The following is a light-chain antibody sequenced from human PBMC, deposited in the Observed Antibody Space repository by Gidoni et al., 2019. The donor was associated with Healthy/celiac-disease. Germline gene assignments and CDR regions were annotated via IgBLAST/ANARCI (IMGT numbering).Light chain of an antibody. CDR3: QQYNNWPPIT. CDR2: GAS. V-gene: IGKV3-15*01. Sequence: EIVMTQSPATLSVSPGERATLSCRASQSVSSNLAWYQQKPGQAPRLLILGASTRSTGIPASFSGSGSGTEFTLTISSLQSEDFAVYYCQQYNNWPPITFGQXTRLEIK. J-gene: IGKJ5*01. CDR1: QSVSSN.